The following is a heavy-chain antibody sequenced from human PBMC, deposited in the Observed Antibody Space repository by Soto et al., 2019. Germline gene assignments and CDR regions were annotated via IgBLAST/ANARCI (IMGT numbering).Heavy chain of an antibody. D-gene: IGHD6-19*01. CDR2: IIPIFPTA. J-gene: IGHJ4*02. Sequence: QVQLVQSGAEVKKPGSSVKVSCKASGGTFSRSGLIWVRQAPGQGLEWVGGIIPIFPTAHYGQNFQGRVTITADESTTTAYIELSSLRSEDTAVYYCARDQGYRSSQYFIDIWCQGTLVTVSA. CDR1: GGTFSRSG. V-gene: IGHV1-69*01. CDR3: ARDQGYRSSQYFIDI.